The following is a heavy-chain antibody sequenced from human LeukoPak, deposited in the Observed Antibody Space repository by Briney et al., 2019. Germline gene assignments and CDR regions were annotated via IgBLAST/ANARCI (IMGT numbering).Heavy chain of an antibody. CDR2: ISAYNGNT. CDR3: ARDFYSGSYYDY. J-gene: IGHJ4*02. D-gene: IGHD1-26*01. V-gene: IGHV1-18*01. Sequence: ASVKVSCKASGYAFTSYGISWVRQAPGQGLEWMGWISAYNGNTNYAQKFQGRVTMATDTSTSTAYVELRSLRSDDTAVYYCARDFYSGSYYDYWGQGTLVTVSS. CDR1: GYAFTSYG.